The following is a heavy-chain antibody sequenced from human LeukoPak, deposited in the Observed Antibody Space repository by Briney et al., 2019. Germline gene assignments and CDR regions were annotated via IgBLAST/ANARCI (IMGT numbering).Heavy chain of an antibody. Sequence: PSETLSLTCAVYGVSFSGYYWSWIRQPSGKGLEWIGYIYYSGSTNYNPSLKSRVTISVDTSKNQFSLKLSSVTAADTAVYYCAREQYTYGMDVWGQGTTVTVSS. CDR1: GVSFSGYY. J-gene: IGHJ6*02. D-gene: IGHD4-11*01. CDR2: IYYSGST. CDR3: AREQYTYGMDV. V-gene: IGHV4-59*01.